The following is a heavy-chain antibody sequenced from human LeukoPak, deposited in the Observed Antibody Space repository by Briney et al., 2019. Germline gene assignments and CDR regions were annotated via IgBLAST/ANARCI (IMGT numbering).Heavy chain of an antibody. D-gene: IGHD2-2*02. CDR1: GFTFDDYA. V-gene: IGHV3-9*03. CDR3: AKATCSSTSCYTDY. J-gene: IGHJ4*02. CDR2: ISWNSGSI. Sequence: RSLRLSCAASGFTFDDYAMHWVRQAPGKGLEWVSGISWNSGSIGYADSVKGRFTISRDNAKNSLYLQMNSLRAEDMALYYCAKATCSSTSCYTDYWGQGTLVTVSS.